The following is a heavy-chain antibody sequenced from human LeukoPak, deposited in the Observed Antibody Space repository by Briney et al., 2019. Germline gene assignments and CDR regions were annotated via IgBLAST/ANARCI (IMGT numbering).Heavy chain of an antibody. CDR1: GGSISSYY. CDR3: ARAGTVAGFDY. V-gene: IGHV4-59*01. CDR2: IYYSGST. J-gene: IGHJ4*02. Sequence: SETLSLTCTVSGGSISSYYWSWIRQPPGKGLERIGYIYYSGSTNYNPSLKSRVTISVDTSKNQFSLKLSSVTAADTAVYYCARAGTVAGFDYWGQGTLVTVSS. D-gene: IGHD6-19*01.